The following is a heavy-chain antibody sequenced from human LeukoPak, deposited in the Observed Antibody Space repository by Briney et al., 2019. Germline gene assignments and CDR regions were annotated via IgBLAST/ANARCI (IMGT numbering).Heavy chain of an antibody. J-gene: IGHJ6*03. Sequence: GGSLRLSCAASGFTFSNYGVHWVRQAPGKGLEWVAVISYDGSNKYYADSVKGRFTISRDNSKNTLHLQMNSLRAEDTAVYYCARDREGDYYYYMDVWGKGTTVTVSS. V-gene: IGHV3-30*03. CDR3: ARDREGDYYYYMDV. CDR2: ISYDGSNK. CDR1: GFTFSNYG.